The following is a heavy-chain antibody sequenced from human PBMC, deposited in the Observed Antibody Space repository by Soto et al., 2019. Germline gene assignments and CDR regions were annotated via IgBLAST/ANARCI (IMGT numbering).Heavy chain of an antibody. D-gene: IGHD2-15*01. J-gene: IGHJ3*02. CDR1: GGSISSYY. V-gene: IGHV4-59*01. Sequence: LSLTCTVSGGSISSYYWSWIRQPPGKGLEGIGYIYYSGSTNYNPSLKSRVTISVDTSKHQFSLKLSSVTAADTAVYSCARELGYCSGGNCYLEGAFDIWGQGTMVTVS. CDR2: IYYSGST. CDR3: ARELGYCSGGNCYLEGAFDI.